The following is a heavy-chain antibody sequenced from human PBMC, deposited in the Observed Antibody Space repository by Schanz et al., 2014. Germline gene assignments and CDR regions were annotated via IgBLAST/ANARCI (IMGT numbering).Heavy chain of an antibody. Sequence: QVHLVESGGGVVQPGGSLRLSCAASGFTFSDYGLHWVRQAPGKGLEWVTFIRYDGNNKYYADSVKGRFTISRDNSKSTLYLQMNSLRPEDTAVYYCAKYGGELGVSFEYWGQGTLVTVSS. V-gene: IGHV3-30*02. CDR2: IRYDGNNK. CDR3: AKYGGELGVSFEY. CDR1: GFTFSDYG. D-gene: IGHD7-27*01. J-gene: IGHJ4*02.